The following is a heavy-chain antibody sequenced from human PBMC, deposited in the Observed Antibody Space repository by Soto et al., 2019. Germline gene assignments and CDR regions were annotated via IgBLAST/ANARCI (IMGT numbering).Heavy chain of an antibody. V-gene: IGHV5-51*01. D-gene: IGHD2-2*02. CDR2: IYPDQSRA. J-gene: IGHJ4*02. CDR1: GCRFSTFW. CDR3: ARLLCLSTSCYTGSRHFFDY. Sequence: LGESLKISCKGSGCRFSTFWIGWVRQMPGKGLEWVAIIYPDQSRAMYSPAFQGQVTISVDKSISTAYLQWNSLKASDTAIYYCARLLCLSTSCYTGSRHFFDYWGQGALVTVS.